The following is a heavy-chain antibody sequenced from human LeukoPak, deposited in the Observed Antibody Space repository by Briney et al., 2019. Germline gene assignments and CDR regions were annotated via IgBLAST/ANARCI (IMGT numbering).Heavy chain of an antibody. CDR1: GFTFSTYW. CDR3: TRGPDLDTVLGRGLMFTVLFDF. V-gene: IGHV3-49*04. CDR2: IRSKAFGGTT. J-gene: IGHJ4*02. D-gene: IGHD5-18*01. Sequence: PGGSLRLSCAASGFTFSTYWMHWVRQAPGKGLEWVGLIRSKAFGGTTEYAASVKGRFTISRDESKSIAYLQMNSLKTEDTAVYYCTRGPDLDTVLGRGLMFTVLFDFWGQGTLVTVSS.